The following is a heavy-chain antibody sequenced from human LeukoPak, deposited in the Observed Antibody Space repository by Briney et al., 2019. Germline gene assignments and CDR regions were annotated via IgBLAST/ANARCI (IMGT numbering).Heavy chain of an antibody. CDR3: AKGIAAAAIEDRFDP. J-gene: IGHJ5*02. CDR1: GFTVSSNY. D-gene: IGHD6-13*01. Sequence: PGGSLRLSCAASGFTVSSNYMSWVRQAPGKGLDWVSVIYSGGSTYYADSVKGRFTISRDNSKNTLSLQMNSLRAADTAVYYCAKGIAAAAIEDRFDPWGQGTLVTVSS. CDR2: IYSGGST. V-gene: IGHV3-53*01.